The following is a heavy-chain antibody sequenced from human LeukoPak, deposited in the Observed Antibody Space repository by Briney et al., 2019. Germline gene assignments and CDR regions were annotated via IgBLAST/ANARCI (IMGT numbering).Heavy chain of an antibody. Sequence: SETLSLACAVYGGSFTDYLWSWIRQPPGKGLEWIGEVNHSGTTNYNPSLKSRVTILVDTSKNQFSLKLSSVTAADTAVYYCARGSAAGLRVYFDYWGQGTLVTVSS. D-gene: IGHD6-13*01. J-gene: IGHJ4*02. CDR3: ARGSAAGLRVYFDY. CDR2: VNHSGTT. V-gene: IGHV4-34*01. CDR1: GGSFTDYL.